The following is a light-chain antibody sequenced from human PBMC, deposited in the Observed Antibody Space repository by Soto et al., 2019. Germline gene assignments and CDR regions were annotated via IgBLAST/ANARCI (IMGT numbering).Light chain of an antibody. CDR2: DAS. Sequence: EIVLTQSPATLSLSPGERATLSCRASQSVSSYLAWYQQKPGQAPRLLIYDASNRATGIPARLSGSGSGTDFSLPISSREPEDFAVYYWQQRSNWPSLTFGGGTKVEIK. CDR1: QSVSSY. V-gene: IGKV3-11*01. J-gene: IGKJ4*01. CDR3: QQRSNWPSLT.